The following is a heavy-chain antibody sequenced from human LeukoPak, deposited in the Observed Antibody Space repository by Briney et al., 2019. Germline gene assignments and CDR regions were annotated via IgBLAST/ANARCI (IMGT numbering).Heavy chain of an antibody. V-gene: IGHV3-23*01. CDR1: GFTFSSYT. J-gene: IGHJ4*02. D-gene: IGHD3-3*01. CDR3: AKASSLEVIPIDY. Sequence: GGSLRLSCAASGFTFSSYTMSWVRHAPGKGLEWVSAISGSGGSTYYADSVKGRFTIYRDNTTNTLYLQMNRLRAEDTAVYYCAKASSLEVIPIDYRGQGNLVTVSS. CDR2: ISGSGGST.